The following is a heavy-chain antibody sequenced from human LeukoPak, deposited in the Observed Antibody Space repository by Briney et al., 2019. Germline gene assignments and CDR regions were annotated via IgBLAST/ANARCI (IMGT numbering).Heavy chain of an antibody. D-gene: IGHD2-21*01. J-gene: IGHJ5*01. Sequence: GGSLRLSCAASGFTFSSYAMYWVRQAPGKGLEWVSGIFGSGGSTHYADSVKGRFTISRDNSKNTLYLHMNSLRVEDTAVYYCAKDPETYSSRWFDSWGQGTLVTVSS. V-gene: IGHV3-23*01. CDR3: AKDPETYSSRWFDS. CDR2: IFGSGGST. CDR1: GFTFSSYA.